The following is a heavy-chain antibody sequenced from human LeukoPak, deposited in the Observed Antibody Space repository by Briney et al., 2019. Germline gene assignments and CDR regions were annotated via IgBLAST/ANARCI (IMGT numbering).Heavy chain of an antibody. V-gene: IGHV3-66*01. CDR3: ARVASRAFDY. Sequence: GGSLRLSCAVSGFTFSSYTMHWVRQAPGKGLEWVSIIYTGATTYYADSVKGRFTLSRDNSKNTLYLQMNSLRAEDTAMYYCARVASRAFDYWGQGTLVTVSS. CDR2: IYTGATT. CDR1: GFTFSSYT. J-gene: IGHJ4*02.